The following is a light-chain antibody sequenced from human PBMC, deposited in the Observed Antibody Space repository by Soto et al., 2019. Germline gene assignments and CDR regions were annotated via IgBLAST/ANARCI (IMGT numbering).Light chain of an antibody. Sequence: DIQMTQSPSSLSASVGDRVTITCRASQGISKYLAWYQQKPGKVPKLLIFGASTLQSDVPSRFSGSGSGADLILYISSRQPEDVATYYCRKYNRAPPTFGQGTKVEIE. J-gene: IGKJ1*01. V-gene: IGKV1-27*01. CDR1: QGISKY. CDR3: RKYNRAPPT. CDR2: GAS.